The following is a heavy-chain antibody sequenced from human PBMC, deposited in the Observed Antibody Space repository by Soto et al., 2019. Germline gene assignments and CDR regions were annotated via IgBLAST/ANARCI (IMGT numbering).Heavy chain of an antibody. Sequence: QVQLVQSGTEEKKPGASVKVSCKASGRTFTKYAVHWVRQAPGQRLEWMAWINGGDGDTRYSQKFQDRVTLTTDTSANTAYMEMSSLRSEDTAVYYCATTCDSTYYYSPACTEYFHHWGQGTLVTVSS. CDR3: ATTCDSTYYYSPACTEYFHH. V-gene: IGHV1-3*05. D-gene: IGHD3-22*01. CDR1: GRTFTKYA. J-gene: IGHJ1*01. CDR2: INGGDGDT.